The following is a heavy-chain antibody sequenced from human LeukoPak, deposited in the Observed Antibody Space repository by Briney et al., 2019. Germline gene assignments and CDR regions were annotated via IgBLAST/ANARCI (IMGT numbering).Heavy chain of an antibody. D-gene: IGHD3-22*01. J-gene: IGHJ4*02. V-gene: IGHV3-53*01. CDR3: ARDYYDSSGYSHY. Sequence: VGSLRLSCAASGFTVSSNYMSWVRQAPGKGLEWVSVIYSGGSTYYADSVKGRFTISRDNSKNTLYLQMNSLRAEDTAVYYCARDYYDSSGYSHYWGQGTLVTVSS. CDR1: GFTVSSNY. CDR2: IYSGGST.